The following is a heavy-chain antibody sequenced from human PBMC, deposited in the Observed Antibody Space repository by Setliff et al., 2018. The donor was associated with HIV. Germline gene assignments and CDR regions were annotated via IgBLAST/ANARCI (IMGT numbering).Heavy chain of an antibody. D-gene: IGHD2-15*01. V-gene: IGHV4-59*01. Sequence: SETLSLTCTVSGGSINSYYWNWIRQSPGKGLEWIGYIGYNGDTSYNPSLNRRVTLSVDRSKNQFSLKLSSVSAADTAVYFCARWGASGGRPDWHAFDMWGQGTMVTVSS. J-gene: IGHJ3*02. CDR3: ARWGASGGRPDWHAFDM. CDR2: IGYNGDT. CDR1: GGSINSYY.